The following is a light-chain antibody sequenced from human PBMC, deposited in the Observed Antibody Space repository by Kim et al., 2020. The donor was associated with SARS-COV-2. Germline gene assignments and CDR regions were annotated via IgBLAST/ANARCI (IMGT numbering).Light chain of an antibody. CDR3: QAWDSSTAV. V-gene: IGLV3-1*01. CDR2: QDD. Sequence: SVSPGETASIPCSGDKLGSKFACWYQQKPGQSPVLVLYQDDKRPSGIPERFSGSNSGNTATLTISGTQAMDEADYYCQAWDSSTAVFGGGTQLTVL. J-gene: IGLJ3*02. CDR1: KLGSKF.